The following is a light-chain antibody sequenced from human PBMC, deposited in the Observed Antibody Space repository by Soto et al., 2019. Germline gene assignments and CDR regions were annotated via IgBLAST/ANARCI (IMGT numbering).Light chain of an antibody. V-gene: IGKV1-39*01. J-gene: IGKJ4*01. CDR1: QSISSY. Sequence: DIQMTQSPSSLSASVGDRVTITCRTSQSISSYLNWYQQKPGKAPKLLIYDVSSLQSGVPSRFSGRRSGTDFTLTISSLQPDDFATYYCQQSYGRHPTFGGGTKVEIK. CDR2: DVS. CDR3: QQSYGRHPT.